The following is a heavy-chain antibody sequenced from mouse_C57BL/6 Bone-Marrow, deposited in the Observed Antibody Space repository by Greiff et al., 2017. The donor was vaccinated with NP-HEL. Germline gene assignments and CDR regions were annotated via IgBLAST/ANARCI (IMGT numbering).Heavy chain of an antibody. CDR1: GFNIKDYY. CDR2: IDPEDGEP. J-gene: IGHJ3*01. CDR3: ASPIYYDYGFAY. V-gene: IGHV14-2*01. Sequence: EVQLQQSGAELVKPGASVKLSCTASGFNIKDYYMHWVKQRTEQGLEWIGRIDPEDGEPKYAPKFQGKATITADTSSNTAYLQLSSLTSEDTAVYYCASPIYYDYGFAYWGQGTLVTVSA. D-gene: IGHD2-4*01.